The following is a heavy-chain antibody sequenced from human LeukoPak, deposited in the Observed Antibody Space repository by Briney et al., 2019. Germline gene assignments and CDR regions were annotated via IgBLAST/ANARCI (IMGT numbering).Heavy chain of an antibody. D-gene: IGHD3-3*01. J-gene: IGHJ4*02. CDR3: GGGTVFGVVQY. V-gene: IGHV3-30*03. CDR2: ISFDGSNE. CDR1: EFTFSSHA. Sequence: GGSLRLSCVASEFTFSSHAMNWVRQTPGKGLEWVAVISFDGSNEYYADSVKGRFTISRDNPKNTLYLQMNSLRPEDTALYYCGGGTVFGVVQYWGQGTLVTVSS.